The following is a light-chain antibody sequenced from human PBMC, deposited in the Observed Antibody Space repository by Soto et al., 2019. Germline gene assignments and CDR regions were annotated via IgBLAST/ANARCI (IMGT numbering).Light chain of an antibody. J-gene: IGKJ4*01. V-gene: IGKV1-12*01. CDR3: QQGHSFPLT. Sequence: DLQLTQSPSSVSASVGDRVTITCRASQAINSCLAWYQQKPGKAPDLLIFAASYLQNGVPSRFSGSGSGTHFTLAISSLQPEDFATYYCQQGHSFPLTFGGGTKV. CDR1: QAINSC. CDR2: AAS.